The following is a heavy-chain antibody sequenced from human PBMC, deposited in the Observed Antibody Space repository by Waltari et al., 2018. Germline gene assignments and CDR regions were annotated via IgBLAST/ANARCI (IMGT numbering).Heavy chain of an antibody. V-gene: IGHV4-59*12. CDR1: GGSISSYY. CDR3: ARGGGYSSGWYPPFDC. D-gene: IGHD6-19*01. Sequence: QVQLQESGPGLVKPSETLSLTCTVSGGSISSYYWSWIRQPPGKGLEWIGYIYYSGSTNYNPSRRSRVTISVDTSKNQFSLKLTSVTAADTAVYYCARGGGYSSGWYPPFDCWGQGTLVTVSS. CDR2: IYYSGST. J-gene: IGHJ4*02.